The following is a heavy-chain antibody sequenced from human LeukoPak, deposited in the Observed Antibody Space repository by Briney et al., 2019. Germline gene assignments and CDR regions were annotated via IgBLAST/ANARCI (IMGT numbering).Heavy chain of an antibody. CDR3: AKGSSAGRPYYFDY. V-gene: IGHV3-23*01. J-gene: IGHJ4*02. D-gene: IGHD3-10*01. CDR1: GFTFSSYT. CDR2: ISHTSEYT. Sequence: GGSLRLSCAAPGFTFSSYTMSWVRQAPGKELEWVSAISHTSEYTYHADSVKGRFTISRDNSKNTLYLQMNSLRAEDTAMYYCAKGSSAGRPYYFDYRGQGTLVTVSS.